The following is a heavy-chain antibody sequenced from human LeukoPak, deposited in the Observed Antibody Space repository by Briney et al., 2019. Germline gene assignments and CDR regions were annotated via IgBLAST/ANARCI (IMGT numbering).Heavy chain of an antibody. CDR2: ISSSSSTI. V-gene: IGHV3-48*04. D-gene: IGHD3-22*01. CDR1: GFTFSSYS. Sequence: GGSLRLSCAASGFTFSSYSMNWVRQAPGKGLEWVSYISSSSSTIYYADSVKGRFTISRDNAKNSLYLQMNSLRAEDTAVYYCAKDMEHPVSFDQYYDSSAPNPYWGQGTLVTVSS. CDR3: AKDMEHPVSFDQYYDSSAPNPY. J-gene: IGHJ4*02.